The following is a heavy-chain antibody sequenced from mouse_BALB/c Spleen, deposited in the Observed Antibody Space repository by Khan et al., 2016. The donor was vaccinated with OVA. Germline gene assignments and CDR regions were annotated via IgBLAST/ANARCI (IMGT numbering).Heavy chain of an antibody. CDR3: ARGNYYGYYFDY. D-gene: IGHD1-1*01. V-gene: IGHV3-2*02. J-gene: IGHJ2*01. CDR2: ISYSGGT. Sequence: EVQLKESGPGLVKPSQSLSLTCTVTGYSITSGYAWNWIRQFPGNKLEWMGYISYSGGTSYNPSLNSRISITRDTSKNQFFLQLNSVTTEDTATYYCARGNYYGYYFDYWGQGTPLTVSS. CDR1: GYSITSGYA.